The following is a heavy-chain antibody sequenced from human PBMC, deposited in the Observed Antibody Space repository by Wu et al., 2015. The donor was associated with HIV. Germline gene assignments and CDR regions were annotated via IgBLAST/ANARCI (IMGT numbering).Heavy chain of an antibody. Sequence: QVHLVQSGAELKRPGSSVKISCKASGGTFNNYAINWVRQAPGQGLEWVGRITPMFGTPDYARKFRGRVKISADESSTTSYIEIFSLGREDTATYFCSRRQQLLDQWGQGTLISVSS. CDR3: SRRQQLLDQ. CDR2: ITPMFGTP. V-gene: IGHV1-69*18. CDR1: GGTFNNYA. D-gene: IGHD5-24*01. J-gene: IGHJ4*02.